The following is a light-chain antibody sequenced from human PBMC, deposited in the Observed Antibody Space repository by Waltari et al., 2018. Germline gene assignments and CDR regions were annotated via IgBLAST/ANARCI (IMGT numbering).Light chain of an antibody. CDR3: QVWDSSSDLWV. CDR1: NIGSES. V-gene: IGLV3-21*02. J-gene: IGLJ3*02. Sequence: SYVLTQPPSVSVAPGQTARITCGGNNIGSESVHWYQQKPGQAPVLVVYDDSDRPSGIPERFSGSNSGNTATLTISRVEAGDKADYYCQVWDSSSDLWVFGGGTKLTVL. CDR2: DDS.